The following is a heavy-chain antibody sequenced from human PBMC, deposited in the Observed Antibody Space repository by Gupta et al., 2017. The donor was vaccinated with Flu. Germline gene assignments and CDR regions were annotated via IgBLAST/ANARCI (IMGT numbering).Heavy chain of an antibody. J-gene: IGHJ5*02. CDR2: IYYSGST. CDR1: GGSISSYY. D-gene: IGHD3-10*01. CDR3: ARGFGGSRFWWFDP. Sequence: QVQLQESGPGLVKPSETLSLPCPVPGGSISSYYWSWLRQPPGKGLEWIGYIYYSGSTNYNPSLKSRVTISVDTSKNQFSLKLSSVTAADTAVYYCARGFGGSRFWWFDPWGQGTLVTVSS. V-gene: IGHV4-59*01.